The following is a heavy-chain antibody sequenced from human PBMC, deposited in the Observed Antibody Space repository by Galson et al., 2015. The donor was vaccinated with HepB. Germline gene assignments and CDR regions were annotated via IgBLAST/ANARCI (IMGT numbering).Heavy chain of an antibody. CDR2: IYYSGST. Sequence: SETLSLTCTVSGGSISSSSYYWGWIRQPPGKGLEWIGSIYYSGSTYYNPSLKSRVTISVATSKNQFSLKLCSVTAADTAVYYCAKVTMALGGFDYWGQGTLVTVSS. CDR1: GGSISSSSYY. J-gene: IGHJ4*02. D-gene: IGHD3-10*01. V-gene: IGHV4-39*01. CDR3: AKVTMALGGFDY.